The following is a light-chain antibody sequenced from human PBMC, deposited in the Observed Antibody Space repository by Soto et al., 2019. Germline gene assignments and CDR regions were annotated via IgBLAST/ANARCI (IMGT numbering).Light chain of an antibody. CDR1: KSVTNSY. CDR3: HQYAISPWT. J-gene: IGKJ1*01. Sequence: EIALTQSPGTLSLSPGERASLSCRASKSVTNSYLAWYQQKPGQSPRLLIYGFSSSATGTPYRFSGSESGTDFSLTISRLEPDDCAVYLCHQYAISPWTFGQGTKVEI. CDR2: GFS. V-gene: IGKV3-20*01.